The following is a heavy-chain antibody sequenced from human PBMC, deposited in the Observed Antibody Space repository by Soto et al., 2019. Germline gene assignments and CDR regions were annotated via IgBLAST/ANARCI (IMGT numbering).Heavy chain of an antibody. CDR1: GFTFSSYW. CDR3: ARVNARYYDSRGPFY. J-gene: IGHJ4*02. CDR2: IKQDGSEK. Sequence: GGSLRLSCAASGFTFSSYWMSWVRQAPGKGLEWVANIKQDGSEKYYVDSVKGRFTISRDNAKNSLYLQMNSLRAEDTAVYYCARVNARYYDSRGPFYWGQGTLVTVSS. V-gene: IGHV3-7*01. D-gene: IGHD3-22*01.